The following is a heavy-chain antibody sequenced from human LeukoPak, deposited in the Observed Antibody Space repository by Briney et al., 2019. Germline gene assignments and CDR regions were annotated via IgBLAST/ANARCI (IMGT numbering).Heavy chain of an antibody. CDR2: IKQDGSMK. V-gene: IGHV3-7*01. J-gene: IGHJ4*02. CDR1: GFTFSSYW. CDR3: ARDEKSGYYVY. D-gene: IGHD2/OR15-2a*01. Sequence: PGGSLRLSCAASGFTFSSYWMSWVRQAPGRGLEWVANIKQDGSMKQYVDSVRGRFTISRDNAKSSPYLQMSSLKAEDSAVYYCARDEKSGYYVYWGQGTLVTVSS.